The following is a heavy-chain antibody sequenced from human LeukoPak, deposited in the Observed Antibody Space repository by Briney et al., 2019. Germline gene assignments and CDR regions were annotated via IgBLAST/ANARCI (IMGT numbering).Heavy chain of an antibody. V-gene: IGHV4-30-2*01. CDR3: ARATGDDAFDI. CDR1: GGSISSGGYS. CDR2: IYHSGST. J-gene: IGHJ3*02. Sequence: PSETLSLTCAVSGGSISSGGYSWSWIRQPPGKGLEWIGYIYHSGSTYYNPSLKSRVTISVDRSKNQFSLKLSSVTAADTAVYYCARATGDDAFDIWGQGTMVTVSS. D-gene: IGHD1-1*01.